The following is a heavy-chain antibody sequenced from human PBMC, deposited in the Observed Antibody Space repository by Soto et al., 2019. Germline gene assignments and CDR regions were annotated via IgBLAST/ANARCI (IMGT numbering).Heavy chain of an antibody. CDR1: GFTFSSFA. V-gene: IGHV3-23*01. CDR2: ISGSGGST. J-gene: IGHJ4*02. D-gene: IGHD2-2*02. CDR3: AKDSPSYTTSPFYFDS. Sequence: PGGSLRLSCAASGFTFSSFAMSWVRQAPGKGLDWVSAISGSGGSTYSADSVKGRFTISRDNSKNTLYLQMSSLRAEDTAVYYCAKDSPSYTTSPFYFDSWGQGTLVTVSS.